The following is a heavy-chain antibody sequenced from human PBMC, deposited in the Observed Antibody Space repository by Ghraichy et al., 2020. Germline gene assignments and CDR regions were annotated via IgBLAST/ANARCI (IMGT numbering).Heavy chain of an antibody. CDR1: GYTFTSYG. V-gene: IGHV1-18*04. Sequence: ASVKVSCKASGYTFTSYGISWVRQAPGQGLEWMGWISAYNGNTNYAQKLQGRVTMTTDTSTSTAYMELRSLRSDDTAVYYCATDYEQWLIKGNWFDPWGQGTLVTVSS. J-gene: IGHJ5*02. D-gene: IGHD6-19*01. CDR3: ATDYEQWLIKGNWFDP. CDR2: ISAYNGNT.